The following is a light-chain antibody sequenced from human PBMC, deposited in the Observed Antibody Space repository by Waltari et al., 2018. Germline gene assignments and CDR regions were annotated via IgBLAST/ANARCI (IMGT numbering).Light chain of an antibody. CDR3: SSYAGSNNLV. CDR2: EVI. V-gene: IGLV2-8*01. CDR1: TSDVGGYNY. Sequence: QSALTPPPSASGSPGPSVTISCPGTTSDVGGYNYVSWYQQHPGKAPKLMIYEVIKRPSGVPDRFSGSKSGSTASLTVSGLQAEDEADYYCSSYAGSNNLVFGGGTKLTVL. J-gene: IGLJ2*01.